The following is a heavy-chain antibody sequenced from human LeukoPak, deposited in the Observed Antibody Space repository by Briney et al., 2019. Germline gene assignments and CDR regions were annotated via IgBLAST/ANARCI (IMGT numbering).Heavy chain of an antibody. V-gene: IGHV3-23*01. CDR1: GFNFGGYS. D-gene: IGHD5-12*01. Sequence: GGSLRLSCEGSGFNFGGYSMSWVRQAPGKGLEWVSGVLSGGGSTYYADAVKGRFTISRDNSKNTLYLQMNSLRAEDTAVYYCAKGSSGYPPPFDYWGQGTLVTVSS. CDR2: VLSGGGST. CDR3: AKGSSGYPPPFDY. J-gene: IGHJ4*02.